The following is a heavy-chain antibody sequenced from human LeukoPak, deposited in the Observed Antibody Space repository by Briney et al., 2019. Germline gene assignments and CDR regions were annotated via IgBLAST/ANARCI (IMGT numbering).Heavy chain of an antibody. J-gene: IGHJ4*02. Sequence: ASVKVSCKASGYTFTSYGISWVRQAPGQGLEWMGWISAYNGNTNYAQKLQGRVTMTTDTSTSTAYMEQRSLRSDDTAVYYCARVYYGSGSYYNHFDYWGQGTLVTVSS. CDR1: GYTFTSYG. CDR3: ARVYYGSGSYYNHFDY. D-gene: IGHD3-10*01. V-gene: IGHV1-18*04. CDR2: ISAYNGNT.